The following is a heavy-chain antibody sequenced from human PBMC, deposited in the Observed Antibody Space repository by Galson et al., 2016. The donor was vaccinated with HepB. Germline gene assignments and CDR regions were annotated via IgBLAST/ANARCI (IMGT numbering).Heavy chain of an antibody. D-gene: IGHD3-22*01. J-gene: IGHJ4*02. CDR2: ISTTSTYI. Sequence: SLRLSCAASGFSFTSYSMNWVRQAPGKGLEWVSFISTTSTYIYYADSVTGRFTISRDNAKSSLYPQMNSLRAEDTAVYYCVRAFHDTSGHYWVNLDYWGQGALVTVSS. CDR3: VRAFHDTSGHYWVNLDY. CDR1: GFSFTSYS. V-gene: IGHV3-21*01.